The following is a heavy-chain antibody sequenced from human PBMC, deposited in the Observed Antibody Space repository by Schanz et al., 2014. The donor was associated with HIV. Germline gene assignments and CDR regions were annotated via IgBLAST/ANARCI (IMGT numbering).Heavy chain of an antibody. J-gene: IGHJ4*02. Sequence: QVQLQESGPGLVKPSETLSLTCTVSGGSISTYYWSWIRQAPGKGLEWIGYFYDSGSTNYNPSLKSRVTISGDTSKNQFYLKLRSVTATDTAVYYCARVIGGSGSYWPFDYWGQGALVTVSS. D-gene: IGHD3-10*01. CDR2: FYDSGST. CDR1: GGSISTYY. V-gene: IGHV4-59*01. CDR3: ARVIGGSGSYWPFDY.